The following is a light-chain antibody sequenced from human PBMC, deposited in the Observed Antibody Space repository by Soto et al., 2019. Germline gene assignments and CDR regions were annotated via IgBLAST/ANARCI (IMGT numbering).Light chain of an antibody. J-gene: IGKJ1*01. CDR2: GAS. V-gene: IGKV3-15*01. CDR1: QSVSSN. Sequence: EIVMTQSPAPLSVSPGERATLSCRASQSVSSNLAWYQQKPGRAPRLLIYGASTRATGIPDRFSGGGSGTEFTLTISSLQSEDFAVYYCQQYNNWPRWTFGQGTKVEIK. CDR3: QQYNNWPRWT.